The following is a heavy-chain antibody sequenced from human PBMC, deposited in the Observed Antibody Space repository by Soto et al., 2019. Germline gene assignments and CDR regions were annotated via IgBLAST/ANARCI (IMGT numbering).Heavy chain of an antibody. D-gene: IGHD1-26*01. Sequence: QVQLVQSGAEVKKPGSSVKVSCKASGGTFSSYTISWVRQAPGQGLERMGRIIPILGIANYAQKFQGRVTITADKSTSTAYMELSSLRSEDTAVYYCATHGSRAYYYYYGMDVWGQGTTVTVSS. CDR3: ATHGSRAYYYYYGMDV. J-gene: IGHJ6*02. CDR2: IIPILGIA. CDR1: GGTFSSYT. V-gene: IGHV1-69*02.